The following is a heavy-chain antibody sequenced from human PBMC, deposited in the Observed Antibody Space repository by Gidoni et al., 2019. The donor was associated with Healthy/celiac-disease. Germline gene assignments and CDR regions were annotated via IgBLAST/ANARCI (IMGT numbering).Heavy chain of an antibody. CDR2: ISAYNGNT. CDR1: AYTFTSSG. V-gene: IGHV1-18*01. Sequence: QVQLVLSGAEVKQPGASVKVSCKASAYTFTSSGISWVRQAPGQGLEWMGWISAYNGNTNYAQKLQGRVTMTTDTSTSTAYMELRSLRSDDTAVYDCARPFVESYLTPAAFDIWGQGTMVTVSS. CDR3: ARPFVESYLTPAAFDI. D-gene: IGHD1-26*01. J-gene: IGHJ3*02.